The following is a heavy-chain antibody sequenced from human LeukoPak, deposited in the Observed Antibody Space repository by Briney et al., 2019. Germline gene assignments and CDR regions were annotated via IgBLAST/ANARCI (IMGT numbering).Heavy chain of an antibody. V-gene: IGHV3-30*04. CDR3: ARVNNYYDSSGYYHFDY. Sequence: GGSLRLSCAASGFTFSSNAMHWVRQAPGKGLEWVALISYDGTNKYYADSVKGRFTISRDNSKNTLYLQMNSLRAEDTAVYYCARVNNYYDSSGYYHFDYWGQGTLVTVSS. CDR2: ISYDGTNK. D-gene: IGHD3-22*01. CDR1: GFTFSSNA. J-gene: IGHJ4*02.